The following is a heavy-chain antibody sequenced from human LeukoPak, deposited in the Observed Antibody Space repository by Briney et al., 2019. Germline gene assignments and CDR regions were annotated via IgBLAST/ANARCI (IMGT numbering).Heavy chain of an antibody. D-gene: IGHD2-2*01. V-gene: IGHV3-21*01. CDR1: GFTFSSYS. CDR3: ARDGVFCSSTKKCPYYYYGMDV. CDR2: ISSSSSYI. Sequence: GGSLRLSCAASGFTFSSYSMNWVRQAPGKGLEWVSSISSSSSYIYYADSVKGRFTISRDNAKNSLYLQMNSLRAEDTAVYYCARDGVFCSSTKKCPYYYYGMDVWGQGTTVTVSS. J-gene: IGHJ6*02.